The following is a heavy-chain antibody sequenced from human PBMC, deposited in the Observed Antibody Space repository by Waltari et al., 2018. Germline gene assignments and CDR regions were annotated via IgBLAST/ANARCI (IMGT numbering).Heavy chain of an antibody. D-gene: IGHD2-21*02. J-gene: IGHJ3*02. Sequence: QVQLVESGGGVVQPGRSLRLSCAASGFTFSSYAMPWVRQAPGKGLEWVAVISYDGSNKYYADSVKGRFTISRDNSKNTLYLQMNSLRAEDTAVYYCARTGDRNAFDIWGQGTMVTVSS. CDR1: GFTFSSYA. CDR3: ARTGDRNAFDI. CDR2: ISYDGSNK. V-gene: IGHV3-30-3*01.